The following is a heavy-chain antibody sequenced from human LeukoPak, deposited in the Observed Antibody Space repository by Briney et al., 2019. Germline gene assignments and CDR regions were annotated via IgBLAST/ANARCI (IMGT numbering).Heavy chain of an antibody. Sequence: SETLSLTCGVSGGSISGTNWWCWVRQPPGQGLEWIGEISLAGQTNYNPSLNGRVPMSLDKSSNQLSLHLTSVTAADTATYFCSRESGPFCPFGYWGQGTLVIVSS. CDR3: SRESGPFCPFGY. J-gene: IGHJ4*02. CDR2: ISLAGQT. V-gene: IGHV4/OR15-8*02. D-gene: IGHD1-26*01. CDR1: GGSISGTNW.